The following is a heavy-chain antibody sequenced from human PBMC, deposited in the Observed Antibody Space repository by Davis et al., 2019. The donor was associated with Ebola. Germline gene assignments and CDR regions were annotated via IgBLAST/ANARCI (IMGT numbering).Heavy chain of an antibody. D-gene: IGHD6-13*01. Sequence: SDPLSLTFTLPGDSTTHSALNYSGWIRPPPAKRLERSRCISYSVGTYYKPSLKIRVTISVDTSKNQFSLKLSSVTAADTAVDYCAALPWQQLANYGMDVWGQGTTVTVSS. CDR2: ISYSVGT. V-gene: IGHV4-39*07. J-gene: IGHJ6*02. CDR3: AALPWQQLANYGMDV. CDR1: GDSTTHSALNY.